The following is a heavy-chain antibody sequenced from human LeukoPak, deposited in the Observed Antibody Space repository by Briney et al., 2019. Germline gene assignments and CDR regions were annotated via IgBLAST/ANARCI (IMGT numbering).Heavy chain of an antibody. D-gene: IGHD2-2*02. J-gene: IGHJ6*03. CDR3: ARVASGYRYYYYYYMDV. CDR1: GFTFSSYA. Sequence: GGSLRLSCAASGFTFSSYAMHWVRQAPGKGLEWVAVISYDGSNKYYADSVKGRFTISRDNAKNSLYLQMNSLRAEDTAVYYCARVASGYRYYYYYYMDVWGKGTTVTVSS. CDR2: ISYDGSNK. V-gene: IGHV3-30*04.